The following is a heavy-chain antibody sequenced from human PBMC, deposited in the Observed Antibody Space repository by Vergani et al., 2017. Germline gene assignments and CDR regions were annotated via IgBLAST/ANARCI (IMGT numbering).Heavy chain of an antibody. J-gene: IGHJ2*01. CDR2: IHNSGTT. Sequence: QVRLEESGPGLVKPSETLSLTCSVSGYSIGSGFYWAWIRQSPGEGLQWLTSIHNSGTTYHNPSLKSRVSVSLDTSKNRFSLNLTSVTATDTAVYYCARSQGDYWYFDLWGPGSLVTVSS. V-gene: IGHV4-38-2*01. CDR1: GYSIGSGFY. CDR3: ARSQGDYWYFDL. D-gene: IGHD2-21*01.